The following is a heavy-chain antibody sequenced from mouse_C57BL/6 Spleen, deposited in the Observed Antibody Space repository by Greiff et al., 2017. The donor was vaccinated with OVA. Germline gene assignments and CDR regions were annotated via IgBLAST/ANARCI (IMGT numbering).Heavy chain of an antibody. CDR3: ARGAYYSNYDAMDY. J-gene: IGHJ4*01. CDR2: IYPRDGST. D-gene: IGHD2-5*01. CDR1: GYTFTSYD. Sequence: VQLQQSGPELVKPGASVKLSCKASGYTFTSYDINWVKQRPGQGLEWIGWIYPRDGSTKYNEKFKGKATLTVDTSSSTAYMELHSLTSENSAVYFCARGAYYSNYDAMDYWGQGTSVTVSS. V-gene: IGHV1-85*01.